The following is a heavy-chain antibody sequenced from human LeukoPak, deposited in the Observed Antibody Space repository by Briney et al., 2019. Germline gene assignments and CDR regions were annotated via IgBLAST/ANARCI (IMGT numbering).Heavy chain of an antibody. CDR2: IDPSDSYT. Sequence: GESLKISCKGSGYSFTSYWISWVRQMPGKGLEWMGRIDPSDSYTNYSPSFQGHVTISADKSISTAYLQWSSLKASDTAMYHCARLVVTATPNFDYWGQGTLVTVSS. D-gene: IGHD2-15*01. J-gene: IGHJ4*02. CDR3: ARLVVTATPNFDY. V-gene: IGHV5-10-1*01. CDR1: GYSFTSYW.